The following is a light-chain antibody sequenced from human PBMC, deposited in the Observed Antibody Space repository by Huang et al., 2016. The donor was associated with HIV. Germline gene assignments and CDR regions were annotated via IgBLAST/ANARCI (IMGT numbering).Light chain of an antibody. V-gene: IGKV1-5*03. CDR3: QQYGSYSSWT. J-gene: IGKJ1*01. CDR2: KAL. CDR1: QSISDW. Sequence: IHMTQSPSTLSASVGDRVTITCRANQSISDWLAWYKQKSGKAPYLLMFKALNLEDGFPARFSCSASGTAFSLTISSLQPEDSATYYCQQYGSYSSWTFGQGTRVEIK.